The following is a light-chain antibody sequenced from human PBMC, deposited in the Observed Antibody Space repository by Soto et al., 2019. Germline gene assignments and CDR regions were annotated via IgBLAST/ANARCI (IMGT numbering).Light chain of an antibody. Sequence: DIQMTQSPSSLSASVGDRVTITCRASQRISSYLNWYQQKPGKAPKLLIYAASSLQSGVPSRFSGSGSGKDFTLTISSLQPEDFATYYCQQNYSTHWYTFGQGTKLEIK. V-gene: IGKV1-39*01. CDR1: QRISSY. J-gene: IGKJ2*01. CDR3: QQNYSTHWYT. CDR2: AAS.